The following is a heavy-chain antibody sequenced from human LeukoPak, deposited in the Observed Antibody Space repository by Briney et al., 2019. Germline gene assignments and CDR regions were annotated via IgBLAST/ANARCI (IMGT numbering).Heavy chain of an antibody. CDR3: TTSKAGATTPFGY. CDR2: IKTKTDGGTT. V-gene: IGHV3-15*01. J-gene: IGHJ4*02. D-gene: IGHD1-26*01. Sequence: GGSLRLSCAASGFTFSNAWLSWVRQAPGKGLEWVGLIKTKTDGGTTDYVAPVKGRFTISRDDSKNTLYLQMNSLKTEDTAVYYCTTSKAGATTPFGYWGQGTLVTVSS. CDR1: GFTFSNAW.